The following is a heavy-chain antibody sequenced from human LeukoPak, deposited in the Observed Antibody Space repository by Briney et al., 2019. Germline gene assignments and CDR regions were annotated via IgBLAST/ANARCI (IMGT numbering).Heavy chain of an antibody. CDR1: GFTFSSYE. J-gene: IGHJ4*02. D-gene: IGHD4-23*01. CDR2: ISSSSSTI. CDR3: ARGARWAYYDY. Sequence: PGGSLRLSCAASGFTFSSYEMNWVRQAPGKGLEWVSYISSSSSTIYYADSVKGRFTISRDNAKNSLYLQMNNLRAEDSAIYYCARGARWAYYDYWGQGSLVTVSS. V-gene: IGHV3-48*03.